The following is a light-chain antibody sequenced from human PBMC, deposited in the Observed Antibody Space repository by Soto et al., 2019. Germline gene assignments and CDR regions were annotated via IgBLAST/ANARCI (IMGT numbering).Light chain of an antibody. V-gene: IGKV1-5*01. J-gene: IGKJ1*01. CDR3: QQYNSYSWT. Sequence: DIQMTQSPSTLSASVGDRVTITCRASQSISSWLAWYQQKPGKAPKLLIYDASSLESGVPSWFSGSGSGTEFSLTISSLQHDDFATYYCQQYNSYSWTFGQGTKVEIK. CDR2: DAS. CDR1: QSISSW.